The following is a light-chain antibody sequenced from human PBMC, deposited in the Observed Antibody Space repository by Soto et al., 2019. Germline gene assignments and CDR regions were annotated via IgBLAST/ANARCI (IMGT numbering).Light chain of an antibody. CDR2: DAS. J-gene: IGKJ1*01. CDR1: LSVSRN. Sequence: IVMTQSAATLSVSPGERATLSCRASLSVSRNLAWYQQKPGQAPRLLIFDASTRATGIPARFSGSGSGTEFTLTITSLQSEDFAVYYCQQYNAWPRTFGQGTKVDIK. CDR3: QQYNAWPRT. V-gene: IGKV3-15*01.